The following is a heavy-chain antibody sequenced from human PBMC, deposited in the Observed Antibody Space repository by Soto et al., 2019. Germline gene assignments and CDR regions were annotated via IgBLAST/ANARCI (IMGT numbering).Heavy chain of an antibody. D-gene: IGHD3-16*01. CDR1: GFTFSNYA. CDR2: ISGSGGRS. CDR3: AKAYFVWSSEQPYYFDY. J-gene: IGHJ4*01. Sequence: EVQLLDSGGGLVQPGGSLRLSCAASGFTFSNYAMTWVHQGPGKGLEWVSGISGSGGRSYYADSVKGRFTISRDNSKSTLYLHINSLRAEDTAVYYCAKAYFVWSSEQPYYFDYWGHGTLVTVSS. V-gene: IGHV3-23*01.